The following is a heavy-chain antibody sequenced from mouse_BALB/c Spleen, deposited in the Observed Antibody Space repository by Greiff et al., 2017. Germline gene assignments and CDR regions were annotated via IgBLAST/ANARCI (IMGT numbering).Heavy chain of an antibody. J-gene: IGHJ3*01. CDR2: ISSGGST. Sequence: DVQLQESGGGLVKPGGSLKLSCAASGFTFSSYAMSWVRQTPEKRLEWVASISSGGSTYYPDSVKGRFTISRDNARNILYLQMSSLRSEDTAMYYCARGDDYDSWFAYWGQGTLVTVSA. CDR1: GFTFSSYA. V-gene: IGHV5-6-5*01. CDR3: ARGDDYDSWFAY. D-gene: IGHD2-4*01.